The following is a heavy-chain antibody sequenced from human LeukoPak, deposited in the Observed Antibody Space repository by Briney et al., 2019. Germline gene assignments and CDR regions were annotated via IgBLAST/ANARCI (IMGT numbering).Heavy chain of an antibody. CDR2: IGATGDIT. D-gene: IGHD3-22*01. V-gene: IGHV3-23*01. J-gene: IGHJ3*02. CDR1: GFTSNNYA. Sequence: GGSLRLSCEASGFTSNNYAMNWVRQAPGKGLQWVTGIGATGDITDYAESVKGRFAVSRDKSRTTLYLQMDSLRAEDTAVYYCAKVVKALIVGDALDIWGPGTLVTVSS. CDR3: AKVVKALIVGDALDI.